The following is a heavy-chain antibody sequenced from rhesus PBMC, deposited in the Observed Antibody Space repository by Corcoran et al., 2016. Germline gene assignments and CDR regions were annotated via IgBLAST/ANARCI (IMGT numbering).Heavy chain of an antibody. CDR3: ARYSMDRFDV. CDR1: GGSISSNY. V-gene: IGHV4S11*01. Sequence: QVQLQESGPGLVKPLETLSLTCAVSGGSISSNYWSWIRQAPGKGLEWFGYIYGSGRSPHATPSLKSRVPLSVDTSKNQLSLKLSSVTAADTAVYYCARYSMDRFDVWGPGVLVTVSS. D-gene: IGHD4-23*01. J-gene: IGHJ5-1*01. CDR2: IYGSGRSP.